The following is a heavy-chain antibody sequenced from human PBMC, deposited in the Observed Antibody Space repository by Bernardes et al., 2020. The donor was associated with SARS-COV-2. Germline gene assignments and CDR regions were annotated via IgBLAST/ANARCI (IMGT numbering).Heavy chain of an antibody. Sequence: SDTLYLNCTVSGGSISGYYLSWIRQAPEMRLEWIGYIDNRGNTKFNPSLKSRVTISVDTSKNQFSLKVTSVTAADTAMYYCARHGAGEDLSYFDYWGRGTLVTVSS. CDR2: IDNRGNT. V-gene: IGHV4-59*07. J-gene: IGHJ4*02. CDR3: ARHGAGEDLSYFDY. D-gene: IGHD3-16*01. CDR1: GGSISGYY.